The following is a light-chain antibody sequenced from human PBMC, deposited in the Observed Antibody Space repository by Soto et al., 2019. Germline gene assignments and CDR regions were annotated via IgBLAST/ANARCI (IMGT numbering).Light chain of an antibody. CDR2: EVN. Sequence: QSALTQPPSSSGSPGQSVTISCTGTSSDIGGHTHVSWYQQHPGKAPKLMIYEVNNRPSGVPDRFSGSKSGNTASLTVSGLQAEDEADYYCSSYAXRNEYVFGAGTKVTVL. J-gene: IGLJ1*01. CDR3: SSYAXRNEYV. CDR1: SSDIGGHTH. V-gene: IGLV2-8*01.